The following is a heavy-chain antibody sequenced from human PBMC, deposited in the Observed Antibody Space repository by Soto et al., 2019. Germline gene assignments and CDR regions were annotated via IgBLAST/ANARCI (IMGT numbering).Heavy chain of an antibody. J-gene: IGHJ4*02. CDR3: VTDPRD. Sequence: GGSLRLSCGASGFILTNAWMHWVRQAPGKGLEWVGRIKSKADGGTTDYAAPVRGRFTISRDDSRNTLHLQMNSLKTDDTAVYYCVTDPRDWGQGTLVTVSS. CDR1: GFILTNAW. V-gene: IGHV3-15*01. CDR2: IKSKADGGTT.